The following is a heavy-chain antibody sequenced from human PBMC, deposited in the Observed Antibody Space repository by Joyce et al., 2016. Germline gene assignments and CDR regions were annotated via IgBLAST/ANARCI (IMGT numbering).Heavy chain of an antibody. D-gene: IGHD6-13*01. V-gene: IGHV4-59*01. CDR3: ARVYSSSRQTYGMDV. CDR2: IPDTGRG. J-gene: IGHJ6*02. Sequence: QAQLQESGPGLVRPSETLSLLCTVSGDSMTNYYWTWIRQAPGKGLEWIGYIPDTGRGNYNPSPKSRVTISVDMSKNQFSLELTSVIAADTAIYYCARVYSSSRQTYGMDVWGQGTTVTVAS. CDR1: GDSMTNYY.